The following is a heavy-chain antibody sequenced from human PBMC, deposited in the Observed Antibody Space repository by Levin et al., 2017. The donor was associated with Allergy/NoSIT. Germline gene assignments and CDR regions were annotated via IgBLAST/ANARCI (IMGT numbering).Heavy chain of an antibody. Sequence: ASVKVSCKASGYTFTSYYMHWVRQAPGQGLEWMGIINPSGGSTSYAQKFQGRVTMTRDTSTSTVYMELSSLRSEDTAVYYCARPPSITIFGVVIDYYYGMDVWGQGTTVTVSS. V-gene: IGHV1-46*01. CDR3: ARPPSITIFGVVIDYYYGMDV. J-gene: IGHJ6*02. D-gene: IGHD3-3*01. CDR2: INPSGGST. CDR1: GYTFTSYY.